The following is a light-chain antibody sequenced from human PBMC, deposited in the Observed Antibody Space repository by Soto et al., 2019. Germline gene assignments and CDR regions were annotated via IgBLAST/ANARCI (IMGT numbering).Light chain of an antibody. CDR1: QSVSSY. CDR3: QQRRNSPLIT. CDR2: DAS. Sequence: SQSVSSYLAWYQQKPGQAPRLLIYDASNRATGIPARFSGSCSETDTTLTISILAPEDCAVSYSQQRRNSPLITFGQGTRLEIK. J-gene: IGKJ5*01. V-gene: IGKV3-11*01.